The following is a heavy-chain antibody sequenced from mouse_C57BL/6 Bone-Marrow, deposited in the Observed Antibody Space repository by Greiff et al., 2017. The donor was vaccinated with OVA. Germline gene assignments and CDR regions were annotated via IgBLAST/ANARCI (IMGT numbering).Heavy chain of an antibody. J-gene: IGHJ2*01. CDR1: GYTFTDYY. Sequence: VQLKQSGPVLVKPGASVKMSCKASGYTFTDYYMNWVKQSHGKSLEWIGVINPYNGGTSYNQKFKGKATLTVDKSSSTAYMELNSLTSEDSAVYYCARDRNWDLDYWGQGTTLTVSS. CDR3: ARDRNWDLDY. D-gene: IGHD4-1*01. CDR2: INPYNGGT. V-gene: IGHV1-19*01.